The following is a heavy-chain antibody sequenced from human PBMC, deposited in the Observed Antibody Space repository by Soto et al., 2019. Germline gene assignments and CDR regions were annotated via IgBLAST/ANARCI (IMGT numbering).Heavy chain of an antibody. J-gene: IGHJ4*02. V-gene: IGHV3-11*01. CDR3: AKEDIYSTTRLDY. CDR2: ISSSGTNT. D-gene: IGHD1-7*01. Sequence: GGSLRLSCAASGFTFSDYYMSWIRQAPGKGLEWISCISSSGTNTYYADSVMGRVTISRDNAKNSLYLQKNSLRAEAKAVYYCAKEDIYSTTRLDYWGQRSLVTVSS. CDR1: GFTFSDYY.